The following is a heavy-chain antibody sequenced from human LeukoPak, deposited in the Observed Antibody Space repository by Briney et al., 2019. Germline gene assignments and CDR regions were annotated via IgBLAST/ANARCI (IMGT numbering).Heavy chain of an antibody. Sequence: PSETLSLTCTVSGGSISSSSYYWGWIRQPPGRGLEWIGSIYYSGSTYYNPSLKSRVTISVDTSKNQFSLKLSSVTAADTAVYYCARRGFGEFVSGGWFDPWGQGTLVTVSS. CDR3: ARRGFGEFVSGGWFDP. J-gene: IGHJ5*02. CDR1: GGSISSSSYY. V-gene: IGHV4-39*01. CDR2: IYYSGST. D-gene: IGHD3-10*01.